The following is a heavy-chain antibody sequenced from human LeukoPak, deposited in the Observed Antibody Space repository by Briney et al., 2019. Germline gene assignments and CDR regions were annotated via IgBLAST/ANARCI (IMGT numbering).Heavy chain of an antibody. D-gene: IGHD5-12*01. V-gene: IGHV4-61*02. CDR1: GGSISSGSYY. CDR3: ARGYSGYENYYYYMDV. J-gene: IGHJ6*03. Sequence: PSETLSLTCTVSGGSISSGSYYWSWIRQPAGKGLEWIGRIYTSGSTNYNPSLKSRVTMSVDTSKNQFSLKLSSVTAADTAVYYCARGYSGYENYYYYMDVWGKGTTVTISS. CDR2: IYTSGST.